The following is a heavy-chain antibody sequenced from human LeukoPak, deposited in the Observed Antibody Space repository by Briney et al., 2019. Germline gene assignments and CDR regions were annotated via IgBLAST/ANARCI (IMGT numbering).Heavy chain of an antibody. D-gene: IGHD3/OR15-3a*01. CDR3: ARDKLVDDAFDI. V-gene: IGHV3-21*01. CDR1: GFTFSAYS. CDR2: ISSSSSYI. J-gene: IGHJ3*02. Sequence: GGSLRLSCAASGFTFSAYSMNWVRQAPGKGLEWVSSISSSSSYIYYADSVKGRFTISRDNAKNSLYLQMNSLRAEDTAVYYCARDKLVDDAFDIWGQGTMVTVSS.